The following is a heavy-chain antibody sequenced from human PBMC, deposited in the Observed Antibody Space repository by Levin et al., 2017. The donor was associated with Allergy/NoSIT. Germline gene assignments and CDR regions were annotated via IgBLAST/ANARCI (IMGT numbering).Heavy chain of an antibody. V-gene: IGHV4-34*01. J-gene: IGHJ5*02. Sequence: SETLSLTCAVYGGSFSGYYWSWIRQPPGKGLEWIGEINHSGSTNYNPSLKSRVTISVDTSKNQFSLKLSSVTAADTAVYYCARGLGVRAVIITFRGGFDPWGQGTLVTVSS. CDR1: GGSFSGYY. CDR3: ARGLGVRAVIITFRGGFDP. CDR2: INHSGST. D-gene: IGHD3-10*01.